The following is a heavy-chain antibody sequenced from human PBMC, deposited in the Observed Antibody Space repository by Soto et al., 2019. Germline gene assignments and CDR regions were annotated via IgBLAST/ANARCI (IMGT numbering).Heavy chain of an antibody. CDR3: ARMGSIPGRPSTMIAYFDH. J-gene: IGHJ4*02. V-gene: IGHV3-11*06. CDR1: GFTFSDYY. Sequence: PGGSLRLSCAASGFTFSDYYMSWLRQVPGKGLEWISDVSNGGPYTHYADSVKGRFTISRDNAKSSLYLQMNSLRADDTAVYYCARMGSIPGRPSTMIAYFDHWGQGSLVTISS. CDR2: VSNGGPYT. D-gene: IGHD6-6*01.